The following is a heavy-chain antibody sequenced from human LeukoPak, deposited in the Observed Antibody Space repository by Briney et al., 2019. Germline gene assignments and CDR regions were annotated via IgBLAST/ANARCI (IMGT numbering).Heavy chain of an antibody. CDR2: ISSSSSYI. J-gene: IGHJ4*02. D-gene: IGHD1-26*01. CDR3: ARDSVGAAKGGYFDY. Sequence: GGSLRLSCAASGFTFSSYSMNWVRQAPGKGLEWVSSISSSSSYIYYADSVKGRFTISRDNAKNSLYLQMNSLRAEDTAVYYCARDSVGAAKGGYFDYWGQGTLVTVSS. CDR1: GFTFSSYS. V-gene: IGHV3-21*01.